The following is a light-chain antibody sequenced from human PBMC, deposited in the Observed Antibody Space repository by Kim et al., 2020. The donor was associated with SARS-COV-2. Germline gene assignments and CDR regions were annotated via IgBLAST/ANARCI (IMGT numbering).Light chain of an antibody. CDR1: QSVSTD. Sequence: EIVMTQSPATLSVSPGERATLWCRASQSVSTDLAWYQQKPGQAPRLLIYGASTGATGIPARFSGSGSGTEFTLTISSLQSEDFALYYCQQYNNWPHSFGQGTKLEI. J-gene: IGKJ2*01. CDR2: GAS. CDR3: QQYNNWPHS. V-gene: IGKV3-15*01.